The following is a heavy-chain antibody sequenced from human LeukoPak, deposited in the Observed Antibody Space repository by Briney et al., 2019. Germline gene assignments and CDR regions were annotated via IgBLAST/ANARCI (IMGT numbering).Heavy chain of an antibody. CDR2: INAGNGNT. V-gene: IGHV1-3*01. CDR1: GYTFTSYA. CDR3: ARWRYCSGGSCRAFDI. D-gene: IGHD2-15*01. J-gene: IGHJ3*02. Sequence: ASVKVSCKASGYTFTSYAMHWVRQAPGQRLEWMGWINAGNGNTKYSQKFQGRVTITRDTSASTAYMELSSLRSEDTAVYYCARWRYCSGGSCRAFDIWGQGTMVTVSS.